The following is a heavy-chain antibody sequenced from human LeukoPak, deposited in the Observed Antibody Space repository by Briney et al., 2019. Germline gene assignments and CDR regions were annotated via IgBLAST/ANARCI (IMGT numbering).Heavy chain of an antibody. V-gene: IGHV3-21*01. CDR2: ISSSSSYI. CDR1: GFAFSSYS. Sequence: GGSLRLSCAASGFAFSSYSMNWVRQAPGKGLEWVSSISSSSSYIYYADSVKGRFTISRDNAKNSLYLQMNSLRAEDTAVYYCAWGIVVVPAGAFDIWGQGTMVTVSS. CDR3: AWGIVVVPAGAFDI. D-gene: IGHD2-2*01. J-gene: IGHJ3*02.